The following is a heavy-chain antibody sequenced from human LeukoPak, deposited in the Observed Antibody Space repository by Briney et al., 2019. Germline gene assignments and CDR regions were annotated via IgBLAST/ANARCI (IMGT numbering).Heavy chain of an antibody. D-gene: IGHD2-21*02. Sequence: ASVKVSCKASGYTFTGYYMHWVRQAPGQGLEWMGWINPNSGGTNYAQKFQGRVTMTRDTSISTAYMELSRLRSDDTAVYYCAKEARSAYCGGDCYTGPDAFDIWGQGTMVTVSS. CDR3: AKEARSAYCGGDCYTGPDAFDI. J-gene: IGHJ3*02. V-gene: IGHV1-2*02. CDR2: INPNSGGT. CDR1: GYTFTGYY.